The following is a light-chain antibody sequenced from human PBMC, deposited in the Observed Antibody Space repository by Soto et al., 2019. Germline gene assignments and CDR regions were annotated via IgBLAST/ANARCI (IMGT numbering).Light chain of an antibody. J-gene: IGKJ4*01. CDR2: AAS. Sequence: AIEMTQSPSSLSVSVGDRVTITCRASQGIRHDLGWYQQKPGKAPELLIYAASILQSGVPSRFSGSGSRTDFTRTITSLQPEDFAIYYCLQDYTYPRTFGGGTKVDIK. CDR3: LQDYTYPRT. CDR1: QGIRHD. V-gene: IGKV1-6*01.